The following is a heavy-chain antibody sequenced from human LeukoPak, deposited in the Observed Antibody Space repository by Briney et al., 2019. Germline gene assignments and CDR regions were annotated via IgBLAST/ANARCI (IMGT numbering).Heavy chain of an antibody. V-gene: IGHV3-23*01. J-gene: IGHJ5*02. D-gene: IGHD3-10*01. CDR1: GFTFSNYD. CDR3: ARCVSGTYFTGNWFDP. CDR2: VSGSGAST. Sequence: PGGSLRLSCAASGFTFSNYDMNWVRQAPGKGLEWVSTVSGSGASTYYTDSVKGRFTISRDNSKNTLYLQMDSLRAEDTAVYYCARCVSGTYFTGNWFDPWGQGTLVTVSS.